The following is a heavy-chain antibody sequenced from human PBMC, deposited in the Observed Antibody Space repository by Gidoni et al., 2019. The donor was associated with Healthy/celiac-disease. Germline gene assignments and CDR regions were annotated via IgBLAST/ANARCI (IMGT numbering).Heavy chain of an antibody. CDR1: GFTFSSYA. CDR2: ISGSGGST. V-gene: IGHV3-23*04. CDR3: AKSGWFGELSNNNWFDP. Sequence: EVQLVESGGGLVQPGGSLRLSCAASGFTFSSYAMSWVRQAPGKGLEWVSAISGSGGSTYYADSVKGRFTISRDNSKNTLYLQMNSLRAEDTAVYYCAKSGWFGELSNNNWFDPWGQGTLVTVSS. J-gene: IGHJ5*02. D-gene: IGHD3-10*01.